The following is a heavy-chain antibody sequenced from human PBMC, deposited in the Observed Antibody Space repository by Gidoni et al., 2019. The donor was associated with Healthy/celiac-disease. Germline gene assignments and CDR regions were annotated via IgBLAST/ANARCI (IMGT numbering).Heavy chain of an antibody. Sequence: QVQLQESGPGLVKPSQTLSLTCTVSDGSISRGDYYWSWIRQPPGKGLEWIGYIYYSGSTYYNPSLKSRVTISVDTSKNQFSLKLSSVTAADTAVYYCARVRRIYCGGDCFDYWGQGTLVTVSS. CDR3: ARVRRIYCGGDCFDY. V-gene: IGHV4-30-4*01. J-gene: IGHJ4*02. CDR1: DGSISRGDYY. CDR2: IYYSGST. D-gene: IGHD2-21*01.